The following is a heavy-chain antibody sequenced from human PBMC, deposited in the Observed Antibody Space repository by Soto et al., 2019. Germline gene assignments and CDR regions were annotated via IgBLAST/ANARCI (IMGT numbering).Heavy chain of an antibody. CDR1: GYTFTSYG. CDR3: ARDPYSSGGGYNWFDP. V-gene: IGHV1-18*01. J-gene: IGHJ5*02. CDR2: ISVYNGNT. D-gene: IGHD4-4*01. Sequence: ASVKVSCKASGYTFTSYGITWVRQAPGQGLEWMGWISVYNGNTNYAQKLQGRVTMTTDTSTSTAYMELRSLRSDDTAVYYCARDPYSSGGGYNWFDPWGQGTLVTVSS.